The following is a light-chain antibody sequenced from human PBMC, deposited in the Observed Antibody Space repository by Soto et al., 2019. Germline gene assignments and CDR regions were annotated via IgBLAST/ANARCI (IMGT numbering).Light chain of an antibody. CDR1: QSVATN. CDR2: GAS. Sequence: EILLTQSPGTLSLSPGERATLSGRASQSVATNLAWYQQKPGQPPRLLIYGASTRATDFPARFSGSGSGTEFTLTIYSLQSEDFAVYYCQQYTNWPRTFGQGTKVDIK. CDR3: QQYTNWPRT. J-gene: IGKJ1*01. V-gene: IGKV3-15*01.